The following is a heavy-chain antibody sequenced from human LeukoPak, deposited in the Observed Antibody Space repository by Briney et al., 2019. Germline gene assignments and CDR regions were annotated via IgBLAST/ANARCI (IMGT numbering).Heavy chain of an antibody. D-gene: IGHD1-20*01. CDR3: ARDVNWNDAFDI. CDR1: GGSISSSNW. V-gene: IGHV4-4*02. CDR2: IYHSGST. Sequence: SGTLSLTCAVSGGSISSSNWWSWVRQPPGKGLEWIGEIYHSGSTNYNPSLKSRVTISVDTSKNQFSLKLSSVTAADTAVYYCARDVNWNDAFDIWGQGTMVTVSS. J-gene: IGHJ3*02.